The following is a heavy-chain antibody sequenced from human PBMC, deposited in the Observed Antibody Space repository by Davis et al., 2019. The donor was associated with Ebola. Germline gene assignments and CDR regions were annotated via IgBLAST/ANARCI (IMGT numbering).Heavy chain of an antibody. CDR1: GFNATIFL. Sequence: PGGSLRLSCARSGFNATIFLMNCVRQAPGKGLEWVSYTRENRDDTFYTDSVRGRFTISRDSAKNLLFLQMDDLRDEDTATYYCARGLGYNWFAPWGQGAPVTVSS. V-gene: IGHV3-48*02. CDR3: ARGLGYNWFAP. D-gene: IGHD7-27*01. CDR2: TRENRDDT. J-gene: IGHJ5*02.